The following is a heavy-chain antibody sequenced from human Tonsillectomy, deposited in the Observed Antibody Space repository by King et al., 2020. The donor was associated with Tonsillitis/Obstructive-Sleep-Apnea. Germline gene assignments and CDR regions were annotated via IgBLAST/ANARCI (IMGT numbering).Heavy chain of an antibody. CDR2: IYPDDSDT. D-gene: IGHD2-21*01. CDR1: GYSFTSQW. Sequence: VQLVESGAEVKKPGESLKISCKGAGYSFTSQWISWVRQMPGKGLEWMGIIYPDDSDTRYSPSFQGQVTISADKSISTAYLQWRSLKASDTAMYYCARSRRAIRDYFDYWGQGTLVTVSS. J-gene: IGHJ4*02. V-gene: IGHV5-51*03. CDR3: ARSRRAIRDYFDY.